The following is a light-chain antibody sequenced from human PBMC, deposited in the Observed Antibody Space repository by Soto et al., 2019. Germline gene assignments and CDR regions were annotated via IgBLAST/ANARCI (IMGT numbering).Light chain of an antibody. J-gene: IGLJ1*01. Sequence: QSVLTQPASVSGSPGQSITISCTGTSSDIGAYYYVSWFQQHPDKAPKLMISEVTNRPSGASDRFSGSKSGNAASLTISGLQAEDEAYYFCFSFTTAHTHIFGTGTKVTVL. V-gene: IGLV2-14*01. CDR3: FSFTTAHTHI. CDR2: EVT. CDR1: SSDIGAYYY.